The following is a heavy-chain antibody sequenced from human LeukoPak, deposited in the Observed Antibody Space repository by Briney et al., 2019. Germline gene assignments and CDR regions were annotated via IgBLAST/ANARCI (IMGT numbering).Heavy chain of an antibody. CDR1: GGSVSSGSHY. D-gene: IGHD1-26*01. J-gene: IGHJ4*02. CDR3: ARERFGGTAAPAFDY. CDR2: VYYSGST. Sequence: PSETLSLTCPVSGGSVSSGSHYWSWIRQPPGKGLEWIGHVYYSGSTSYNPSLKGRVTISVDTSKNHFSLELHSVTAADTAVYYCARERFGGTAAPAFDYWGQGTLVTVSS. V-gene: IGHV4-61*03.